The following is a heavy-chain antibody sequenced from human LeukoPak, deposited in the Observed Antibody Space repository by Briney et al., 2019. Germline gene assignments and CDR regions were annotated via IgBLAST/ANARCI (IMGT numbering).Heavy chain of an antibody. Sequence: GGSLRLSCAASAFTVSTNHMSWVRQAPGKGLEWVPVIYSDGTTYYADSVKGRFTISRDNSKNTVYLQMNSLRAEDTAVYYCAREVKAFGDHGAFDVWGQGTMVTVSS. CDR1: AFTVSTNH. CDR3: AREVKAFGDHGAFDV. CDR2: IYSDGTT. V-gene: IGHV3-53*01. D-gene: IGHD4-17*01. J-gene: IGHJ3*01.